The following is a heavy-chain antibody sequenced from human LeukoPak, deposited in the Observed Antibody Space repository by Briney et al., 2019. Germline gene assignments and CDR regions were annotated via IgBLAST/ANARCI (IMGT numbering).Heavy chain of an antibody. V-gene: IGHV4-39*01. CDR3: ARHRGSSSLFDY. D-gene: IGHD6-6*01. CDR1: GGSISSNDYY. J-gene: IGHJ4*02. CDR2: IYYSGST. Sequence: SETLSLTCTVSGGSISSNDYYWDWIRQPPGMGLEYIGSIYYSGSTYYNPTLKSRVTISVDTSKNQFSLKLSSVTAADTAVYYCARHRGSSSLFDYWGQGTLVTVSS.